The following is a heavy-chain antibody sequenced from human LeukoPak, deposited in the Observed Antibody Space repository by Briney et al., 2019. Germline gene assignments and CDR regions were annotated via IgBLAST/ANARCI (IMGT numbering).Heavy chain of an antibody. CDR2: ISSSSSYT. CDR3: ARALYYYDSSGYGYFDY. D-gene: IGHD3-22*01. V-gene: IGHV3-21*05. J-gene: IGHJ4*02. CDR1: GFTFSSYS. Sequence: GGSLRLSCAASGFTFSSYSMNWVRQAPGKGLEWVSYISSSSSYTNYADSVKGRFTISRDNAKNSLYLQMNSLRAEDTAVYYCARALYYYDSSGYGYFDYWGQGTLVTVSS.